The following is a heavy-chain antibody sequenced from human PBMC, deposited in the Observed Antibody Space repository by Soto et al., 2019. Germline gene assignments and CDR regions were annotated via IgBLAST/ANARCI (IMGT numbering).Heavy chain of an antibody. CDR2: ISSSSSYI. CDR1: GFTFSSYS. D-gene: IGHD3-22*01. Sequence: ESGGGLVKPGGSLRLSCAASGFTFSSYSMNWVRQAPGKGLEWVSSISSSSSYIYYADSVKGRFTISRDNAKNSLYLQMNSLRAEDTAVYYCARGYYDSSGRGGFYYFDYWGQGTLVTVSS. CDR3: ARGYYDSSGRGGFYYFDY. V-gene: IGHV3-21*01. J-gene: IGHJ4*02.